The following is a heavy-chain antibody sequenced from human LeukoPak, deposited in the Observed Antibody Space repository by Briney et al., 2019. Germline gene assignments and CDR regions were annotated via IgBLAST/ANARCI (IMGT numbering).Heavy chain of an antibody. V-gene: IGHV4-59*01. D-gene: IGHD3-22*01. CDR2: IYYSGRT. Sequence: SETLSLTCTVSGGSIISYYWSWIRQPPGKGLEWIGYIYYSGRTNYNPSLKSRVTISVDTSKNQFSLKLSSVTAADTAVYYCARGGYDSSGYYTDKAFDIWGQGTMVTVSS. CDR1: GGSIISYY. CDR3: ARGGYDSSGYYTDKAFDI. J-gene: IGHJ3*02.